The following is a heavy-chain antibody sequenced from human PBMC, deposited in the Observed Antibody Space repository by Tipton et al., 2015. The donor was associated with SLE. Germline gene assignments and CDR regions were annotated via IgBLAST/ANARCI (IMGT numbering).Heavy chain of an antibody. CDR2: IYYSGST. V-gene: IGHV4-39*01. CDR1: GGSISSSSYY. D-gene: IGHD3-3*01. J-gene: IGHJ4*02. CDR3: ARRDRYYDFWSIPGYFYY. Sequence: TLSLTCTVSGGSISSSSYYWGWIRQPPGKGLEWIGSIYYSGSTYYNPSLKSRVTISVDTSKNQFSLKLSSLTAADTAVYYCARRDRYYDFWSIPGYFYYWGQGTLVTVSS.